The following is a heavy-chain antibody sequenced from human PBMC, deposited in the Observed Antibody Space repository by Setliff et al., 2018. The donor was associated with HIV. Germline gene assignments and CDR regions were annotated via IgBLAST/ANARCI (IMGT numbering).Heavy chain of an antibody. V-gene: IGHV4-61*09. D-gene: IGHD2-8*02. CDR3: ARDRGGLCTGGKCKFDGIHYYYLDV. CDR1: GDSLSRSTSY. CDR2: VYTTGDT. J-gene: IGHJ6*03. Sequence: NPSETLSLTCSVSGDSLSRSTSYWTWIRQPAGKGLEWIGHVYTTGDTDYNPSLKSRVTISLVPSKNQFSLDLISVTAADTAVYYCARDRGGLCTGGKCKFDGIHYYYLDVWGKGTTVTVSS.